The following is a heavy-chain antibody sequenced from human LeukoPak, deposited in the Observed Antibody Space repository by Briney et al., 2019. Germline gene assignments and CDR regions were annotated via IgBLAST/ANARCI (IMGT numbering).Heavy chain of an antibody. CDR3: AREGGYCSSTSCYPLGMDV. D-gene: IGHD2-2*01. V-gene: IGHV3-30-3*01. CDR2: ISYDGSSK. J-gene: IGHJ6*02. CDR1: GFTFSSYA. Sequence: GGSLRLSCAASGFTFSSYAMHWVRQAPGKGLEWVAVISYDGSSKYYADSVKGRFTISRDNSKNTLYLQMNSLRAEDTAVYYCAREGGYCSSTSCYPLGMDVWGQGTTVTVSS.